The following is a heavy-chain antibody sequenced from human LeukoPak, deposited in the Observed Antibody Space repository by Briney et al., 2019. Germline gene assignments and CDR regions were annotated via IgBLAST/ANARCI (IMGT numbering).Heavy chain of an antibody. D-gene: IGHD3-3*01. J-gene: IGHJ6*03. V-gene: IGHV4-34*01. CDR2: INHSGST. CDR3: ARAGPQYDFWSGYYPNYYYYYMDV. CDR1: GGSFSGYY. Sequence: SETLSLTCAVYGGSFSGYYWSWIRQPPGKGLEWIGEINHSGSTNYNPSLKSRVTISVDKSKNQFSLKLSSVTAADTAVYYCARAGPQYDFWSGYYPNYYYYYMDVWGKGTTVTVSS.